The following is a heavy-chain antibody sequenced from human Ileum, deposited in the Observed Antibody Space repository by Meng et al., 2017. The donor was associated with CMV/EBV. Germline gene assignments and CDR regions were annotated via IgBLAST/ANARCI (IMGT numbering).Heavy chain of an antibody. CDR2: ISGIGGRL. J-gene: IGHJ4*02. V-gene: IGHV3-23*01. CDR3: AKYGSSSWNSEADY. D-gene: IGHD6-13*01. Sequence: ASALSFVFHVMTCVRQAPGKGVVWVSVISGIGGRLYYADSVKGRFTISRDNSTNTMYLQMYSLSADDTAVYYCAKYGSSSWNSEADYWGQGTLVTVSS. CDR1: ALSFVFHV.